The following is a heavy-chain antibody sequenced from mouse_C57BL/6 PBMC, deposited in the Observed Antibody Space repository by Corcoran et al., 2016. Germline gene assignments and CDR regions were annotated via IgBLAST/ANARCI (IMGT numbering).Heavy chain of an antibody. CDR2: IYPGDGDT. D-gene: IGHD1-1*01. J-gene: IGHJ1*03. V-gene: IGHV1-80*01. CDR1: GYAFSSYW. CDR3: ARNPGSSYRWYFDV. Sequence: QVQLQQSGAELVKPGASVKISCKASGYAFSSYWMNWVKQRPGKGLEWIGQIYPGDGDTNYNGKFKGKATLTADKSSSTAYMQLSSLTSEDSAVYFCARNPGSSYRWYFDVWGTGTTVTVSS.